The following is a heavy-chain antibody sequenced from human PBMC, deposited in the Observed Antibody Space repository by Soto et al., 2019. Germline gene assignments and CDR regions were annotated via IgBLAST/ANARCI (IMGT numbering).Heavy chain of an antibody. J-gene: IGHJ6*01. CDR3: ARHRCKTYYGFWSGYCYYYYG. Sequence: GGSLRLSCAPSGLTFSSYAMHWVRQAPGKGLEWVAVISYAGSNKYYADSVKGRFTISRDNSKNTLYLQMNSLRAEDTAVYYWARHRCKTYYGFWSGYCYYYYG. V-gene: IGHV3-30*14. CDR1: GLTFSSYA. D-gene: IGHD3-3*01. CDR2: ISYAGSNK.